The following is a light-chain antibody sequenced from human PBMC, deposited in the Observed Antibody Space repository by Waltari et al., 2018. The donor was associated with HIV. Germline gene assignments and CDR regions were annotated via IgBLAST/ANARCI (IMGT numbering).Light chain of an antibody. J-gene: IGLJ3*02. V-gene: IGLV3-25*03. CDR3: ESADSSLWV. Sequence: SYELTQPPSVSVSPGQTARIPCPGEALPKQYAYWYQQKAGQAPVLVIYKDSERPSGIPERFSGSSSGTTVTLTISGVQAEDEADYYCESADSSLWVFGGGTKLTVL. CDR1: ALPKQY. CDR2: KDS.